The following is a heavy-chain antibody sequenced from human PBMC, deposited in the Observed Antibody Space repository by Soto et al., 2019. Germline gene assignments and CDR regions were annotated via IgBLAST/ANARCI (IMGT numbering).Heavy chain of an antibody. D-gene: IGHD3-10*01. V-gene: IGHV3-13*01. CDR2: IGIGGDT. CDR1: GFTLSNHD. CDR3: ARGPGSPRYYNGMDV. Sequence: GGSLRLSCAASGFTLSNHDMYWVRQATGKSLEWVSAIGIGGDTYYPASVKGRFTISRQNAKNSLYLQMNNLRAGDTAVYYCARGPGSPRYYNGMDVWGQGTTVTVSS. J-gene: IGHJ6*02.